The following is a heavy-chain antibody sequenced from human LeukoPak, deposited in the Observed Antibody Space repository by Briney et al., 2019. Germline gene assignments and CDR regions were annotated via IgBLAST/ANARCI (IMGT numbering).Heavy chain of an antibody. CDR2: IYGDGST. Sequence: PGGSLRLSCAASGFTFSSYEMIWVRQAPGKGLEWVSLIYGDGSTYYADSVKGRVTISRDNSKNTVFLQMNSLRAEDTALYYCARINYRAFSIWGQGTMVTVSS. CDR1: GFTFSSYE. V-gene: IGHV3-66*01. D-gene: IGHD4-11*01. J-gene: IGHJ3*02. CDR3: ARINYRAFSI.